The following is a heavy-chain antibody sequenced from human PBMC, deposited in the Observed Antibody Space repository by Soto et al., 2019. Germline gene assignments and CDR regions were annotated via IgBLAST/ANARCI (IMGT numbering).Heavy chain of an antibody. Sequence: QLQLQESGPGLVKPSETLSLTCTVSGDSLSSRSYYWGWIRQPPGQGLEWIGRIYYSGSTYYNPSLGSRVTMSVATSKSQFSLKLRSVTAADTAVYYCARVISSSSSLGLPYSYYGMDVWGQGTTVTVSS. CDR1: GDSLSSRSYY. D-gene: IGHD6-6*01. CDR2: IYYSGST. CDR3: ARVISSSSSLGLPYSYYGMDV. V-gene: IGHV4-39*01. J-gene: IGHJ6*02.